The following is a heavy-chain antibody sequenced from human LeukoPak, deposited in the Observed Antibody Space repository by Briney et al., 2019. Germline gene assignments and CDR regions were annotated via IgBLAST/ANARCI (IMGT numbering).Heavy chain of an antibody. V-gene: IGHV3-23*01. J-gene: IGHJ5*02. D-gene: IGHD4-17*01. Sequence: GGSLRLSCAASGFTFSSYWMSWVRQAPGKGLEWVSGMSGSGGSTSYADSVKGRFTISRDNSKNTLYLHMNSLRAEDTAVYYCAKGFSVTMGAWGQGTLVTVSA. CDR3: AKGFSVTMGA. CDR1: GFTFSSYW. CDR2: MSGSGGST.